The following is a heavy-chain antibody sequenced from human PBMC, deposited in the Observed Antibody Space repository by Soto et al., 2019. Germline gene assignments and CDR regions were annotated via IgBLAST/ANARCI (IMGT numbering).Heavy chain of an antibody. D-gene: IGHD3-3*01. CDR1: GGTFSSYT. V-gene: IGHV1-69*04. J-gene: IGHJ6*03. Sequence: SVKVSCKASGGTFSSYTISWVRQAPGQGLEWMGRIIPILGIANYAQKFQGRVTITADKSTSTAYMELSSLRSEDTAVYYCARDSFSTIFGVVIGPDYYYMDVWGKGTTVTVSS. CDR2: IIPILGIA. CDR3: ARDSFSTIFGVVIGPDYYYMDV.